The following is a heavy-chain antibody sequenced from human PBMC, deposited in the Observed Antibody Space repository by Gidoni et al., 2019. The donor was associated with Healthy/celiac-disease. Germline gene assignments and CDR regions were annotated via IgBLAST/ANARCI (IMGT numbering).Heavy chain of an antibody. D-gene: IGHD6-6*01. CDR2: IFSNDEK. Sequence: QVTLKESGPVLVKPTEIFRLTCTVSGFSLSNARMGVCRIRQPPGKALEWLAHIFSNDEKSYSTSLKSRLTLSKDTSKSQVVLTMTNMNPVDTATYYCARVLLGSSSTYYFDYWGQGTLVTVSS. J-gene: IGHJ4*02. CDR1: GFSLSNARMG. V-gene: IGHV2-26*01. CDR3: ARVLLGSSSTYYFDY.